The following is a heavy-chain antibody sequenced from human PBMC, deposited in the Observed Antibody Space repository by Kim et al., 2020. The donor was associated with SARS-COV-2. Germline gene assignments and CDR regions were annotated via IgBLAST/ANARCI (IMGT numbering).Heavy chain of an antibody. CDR1: GGSISSSSYY. D-gene: IGHD5-12*01. J-gene: IGHJ5*02. CDR3: ARLKWLRGGVDP. Sequence: SETLSLTCTVSGGSISSSSYYWGWIRQPPGKGLEWIGSIYYSGSTYYNPSLKSRVTISVDTSKNQFSLKLSSVTAADTAVYYCARLKWLRGGVDPWGQGTLVTVSS. V-gene: IGHV4-39*01. CDR2: IYYSGST.